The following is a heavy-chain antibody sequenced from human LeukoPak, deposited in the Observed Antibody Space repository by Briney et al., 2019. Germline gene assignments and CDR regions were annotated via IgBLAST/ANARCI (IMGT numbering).Heavy chain of an antibody. CDR2: TYYRSKWYN. V-gene: IGHV6-1*01. CDR3: ARGIPVAGTAFDY. CDR1: GDSVSSNSAA. J-gene: IGHJ4*02. Sequence: SQTLSLTCAISGDSVSSNSAAWNWIRQSPPRGLEWLGRTYYRSKWYNDYAVSVKSRITINPDTSKNQFSLQLNSVTPEDTAVYYCARGIPVAGTAFDYWGQGTLVTVSS. D-gene: IGHD6-19*01.